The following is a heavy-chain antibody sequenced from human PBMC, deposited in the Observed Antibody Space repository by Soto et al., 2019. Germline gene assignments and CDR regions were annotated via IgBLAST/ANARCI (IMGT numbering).Heavy chain of an antibody. V-gene: IGHV1-69*13. CDR1: GGTFSHSA. CDR3: ASDNDFPSSQYFYGLDV. CDR2: IIPIPGTA. J-gene: IGHJ6*02. Sequence: SVKVSCKASGGTFSHSAISWVRQAPGQGLEWMGGIIPIPGTAHYAQKCQGRVSIIADESTRTAYVELSTLRSEDTAMYFGASDNDFPSSQYFYGLDVWGQGTTVTVSS. D-gene: IGHD3-3*01.